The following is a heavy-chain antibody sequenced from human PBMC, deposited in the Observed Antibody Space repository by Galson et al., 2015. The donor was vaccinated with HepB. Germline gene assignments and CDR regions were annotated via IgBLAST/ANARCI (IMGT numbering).Heavy chain of an antibody. Sequence: PALVKPTQTLTLTCTFSGFSLSTSGMCVSWIRQPPGKALEWLALIDWDDDKRYSPSLKSRLTITKDTSKNQVVLTMTNMDPVDTATYYCAHRGWSGLDYWGQGTLVTVSS. V-gene: IGHV2-5*08. J-gene: IGHJ4*02. CDR1: GFSLSTSGMC. CDR2: IDWDDDK. CDR3: AHRGWSGLDY. D-gene: IGHD3-10*02.